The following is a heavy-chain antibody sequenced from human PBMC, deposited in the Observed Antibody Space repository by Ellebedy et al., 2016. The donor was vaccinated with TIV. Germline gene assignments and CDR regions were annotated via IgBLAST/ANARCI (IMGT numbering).Heavy chain of an antibody. CDR3: ARAADRVVLLWFGEYNHAFDI. Sequence: GESLKISXEASGFTLSTYSMNWVRQAPGKGLEWISYISASRKTIYYADSVKGRFTISRDNAKNSLYLQMNSLRAEDTAVYYCARAADRVVLLWFGEYNHAFDIWGQGTMVTVSS. D-gene: IGHD3-10*01. J-gene: IGHJ3*02. CDR2: ISASRKTI. V-gene: IGHV3-48*04. CDR1: GFTLSTYS.